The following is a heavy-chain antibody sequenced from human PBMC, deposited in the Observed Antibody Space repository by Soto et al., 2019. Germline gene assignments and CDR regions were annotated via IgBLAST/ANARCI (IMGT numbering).Heavy chain of an antibody. V-gene: IGHV3-48*02. J-gene: IGHJ5*02. D-gene: IGHD3-3*01. Sequence: HPGGSLRLSCAASGFTFSSYSMNWVRQAPGKGLEWVSYISSSSSTIYYADSVKGRFTISRDNAKNSLYLQMNSLRDEDTAVYYCARLKYDFWSGSTAIDPWGQGTLVTFSS. CDR1: GFTFSSYS. CDR3: ARLKYDFWSGSTAIDP. CDR2: ISSSSSTI.